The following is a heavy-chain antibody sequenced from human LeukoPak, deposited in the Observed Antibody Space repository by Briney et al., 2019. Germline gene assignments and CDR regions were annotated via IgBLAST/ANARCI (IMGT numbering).Heavy chain of an antibody. CDR3: ARLSSYSSSSIPDY. V-gene: IGHV4-59*08. J-gene: IGHJ4*02. D-gene: IGHD6-6*01. CDR2: IYYRGST. CDR1: GGSISGYY. Sequence: SETLSLTCTVSGGSISGYYWTWLRQPPGKGLEWLGYIYYRGSTLYNPSLKSRVTISVDTSKNQFSLKLSSVTAADTAVYYCARLSSYSSSSIPDYWGQGTLVTVSS.